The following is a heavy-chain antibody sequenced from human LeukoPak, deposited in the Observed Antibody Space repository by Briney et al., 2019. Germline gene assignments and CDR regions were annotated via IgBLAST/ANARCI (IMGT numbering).Heavy chain of an antibody. V-gene: IGHV3-23*01. Sequence: PGGSLRLSCAASGFTFSSYAMSWVRQAPGKGLEWVSAISGSGGSTYYADSVKGRFTISRDNSKNTLYLQMSSLGAEDTAVYYCAKAKHSYGPVYFDYWGQGTLVTVSS. CDR1: GFTFSSYA. D-gene: IGHD5-18*01. CDR2: ISGSGGST. CDR3: AKAKHSYGPVYFDY. J-gene: IGHJ4*02.